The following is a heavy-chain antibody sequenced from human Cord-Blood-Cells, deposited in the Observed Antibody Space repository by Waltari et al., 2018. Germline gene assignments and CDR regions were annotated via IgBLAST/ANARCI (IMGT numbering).Heavy chain of an antibody. Sequence: QVQLQQWGAGLLKPSETLSLTCAVYGGSFSGYYWSWLRQPPGKGLEWIGEINHSGSTNYNPSLKSRVTISVDTSKNQFSLKLSSVTAADTAVYYCARVPNPHPHYGGDYWGQGTLVTVSS. CDR2: INHSGST. CDR3: ARVPNPHPHYGGDY. CDR1: GGSFSGYY. J-gene: IGHJ4*02. V-gene: IGHV4-34*01. D-gene: IGHD4-17*01.